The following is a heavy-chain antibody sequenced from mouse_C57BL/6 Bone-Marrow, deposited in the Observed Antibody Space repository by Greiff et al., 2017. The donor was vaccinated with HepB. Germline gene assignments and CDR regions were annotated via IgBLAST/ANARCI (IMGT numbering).Heavy chain of an antibody. CDR2: ISYDGSN. D-gene: IGHD1-1*01. J-gene: IGHJ1*03. CDR3: AYYYGSSRYFDV. V-gene: IGHV3-6*01. Sequence: DVQLQQSGPGLVKPSQSLSLTCSVTGYSITSGYYWNWIRQFPGNKLEWMGYISYDGSNNYNPSLKNRISITRDTSKNQFFLKLNSVTTEDTATYYCAYYYGSSRYFDVWGTGTTVTVSS. CDR1: GYSITSGYY.